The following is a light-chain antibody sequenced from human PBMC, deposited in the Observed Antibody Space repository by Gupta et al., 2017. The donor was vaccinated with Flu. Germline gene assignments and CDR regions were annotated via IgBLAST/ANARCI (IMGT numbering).Light chain of an antibody. CDR3: QSYDSSLSGGV. CDR2: ANT. J-gene: IGLJ1*01. V-gene: IGLV1-40*01. CDR1: SSNIGAGYD. Sequence: QSVLTQPPSVSGAPGQRVTISCPGGSSNIGAGYDVPWYQQLPGTAPKVLIYANTNRPSGVPDRFSCSKSGTSASLAITGLQAEDEADYYCQSYDSSLSGGVFGTGTKVTVL.